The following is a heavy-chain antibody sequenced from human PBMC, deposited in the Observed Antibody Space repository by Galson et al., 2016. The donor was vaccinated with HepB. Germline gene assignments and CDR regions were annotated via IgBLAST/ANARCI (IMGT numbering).Heavy chain of an antibody. V-gene: IGHV3-53*01. Sequence: SLRLSCAASGFTFSDHYMNWVRQAPGKGLEWVSGVTPGGNTYYADSVKGRFTISRDNSKNTLYLQMNSLRAEDTAVYYCASMTGTTPGGYWGQGTLVTVSS. D-gene: IGHD1-20*01. J-gene: IGHJ4*02. CDR1: GFTFSDHY. CDR3: ASMTGTTPGGY. CDR2: VTPGGNT.